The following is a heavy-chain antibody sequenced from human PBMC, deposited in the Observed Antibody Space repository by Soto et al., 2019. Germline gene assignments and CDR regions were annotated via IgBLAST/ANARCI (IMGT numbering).Heavy chain of an antibody. J-gene: IGHJ3*02. CDR1: GFTFSSYS. CDR2: ISSSSSYI. Sequence: GESLKISCAASGFTFSSYSMNWVRQAPGKGLEWVSSISSSSSYIYYADSVKGRFTISRDNAKNSLYLQMNSLRAEDTAVYYCALEVGVYYYGSGRIGAFDIWGQGTMVTVSS. V-gene: IGHV3-21*01. D-gene: IGHD3-10*01. CDR3: ALEVGVYYYGSGRIGAFDI.